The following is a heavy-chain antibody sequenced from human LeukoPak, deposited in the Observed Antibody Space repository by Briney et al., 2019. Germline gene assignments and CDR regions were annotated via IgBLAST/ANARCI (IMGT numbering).Heavy chain of an antibody. D-gene: IGHD3/OR15-3a*01. V-gene: IGHV3-30*03. CDR1: GFTFSSYG. CDR3: RGGALDS. J-gene: IGHJ4*02. CDR2: ISYDGSNK. Sequence: GGSLRLSCAASGFTFSSYGMHWVRQAPGKGLEWVAVISYDGSNKYYADSVKGRFTISRDNSKSTLYLQMNSLRVEDTAVGLVRGGALDSWGQGTLVTVSS.